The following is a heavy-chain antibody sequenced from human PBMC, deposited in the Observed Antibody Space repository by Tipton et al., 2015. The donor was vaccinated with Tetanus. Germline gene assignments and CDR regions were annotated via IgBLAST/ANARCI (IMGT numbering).Heavy chain of an antibody. J-gene: IGHJ6*02. D-gene: IGHD6-19*01. Sequence: TLSLTCAVYGGTFNNYFWTWIRQPPGKGLEWIGEINHSGSAKYIPSLKSRATISVDTSKNQFSLNLSSVTAADTAVYYCARLILGRSKEVAGIRYYYYYGLDVWGQGTTVTVTS. CDR3: ARLILGRSKEVAGIRYYYYYGLDV. V-gene: IGHV4-34*08. CDR1: GGTFNNYF. CDR2: INHSGSA.